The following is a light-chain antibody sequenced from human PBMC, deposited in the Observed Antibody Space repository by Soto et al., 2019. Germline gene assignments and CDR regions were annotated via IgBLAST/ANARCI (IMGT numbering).Light chain of an antibody. J-gene: IGLJ2*01. Sequence: QSVLTQPRSVSGSPGQSVTISCTGTINDVGGYNYVSWYQQHPGKAPKLMIYDVTKRPSGVPDRFSGSKSGNTASLTISGLQAEDEADYYCCSYAGSYTHVVFGEGTKLTVL. CDR1: INDVGGYNY. V-gene: IGLV2-11*01. CDR2: DVT. CDR3: CSYAGSYTHVV.